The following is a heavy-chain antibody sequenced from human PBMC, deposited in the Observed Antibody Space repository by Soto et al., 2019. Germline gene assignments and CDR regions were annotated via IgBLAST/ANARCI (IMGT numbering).Heavy chain of an antibody. V-gene: IGHV3-23*01. CDR2: ISASGGST. J-gene: IGHJ4*02. Sequence: GGSLRLSCAASGFTFTNYAMTWVRQAPGKGLEWVSGISASGGSTYYADSVKGRFTISRDNSKNTLFLQMNSLRAEDTALYYCAKDRGSLYTSSSPLDFWGQGTLVTVSS. D-gene: IGHD6-6*01. CDR1: GFTFTNYA. CDR3: AKDRGSLYTSSSPLDF.